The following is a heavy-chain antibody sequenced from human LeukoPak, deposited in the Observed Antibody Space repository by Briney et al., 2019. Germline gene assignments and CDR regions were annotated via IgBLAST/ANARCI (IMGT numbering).Heavy chain of an antibody. CDR1: GGSFSGYY. CDR2: INHSGST. CDR3: ARRLRQYYYGSGSYYNWFDP. V-gene: IGHV4-34*01. Sequence: SETLSLTCAVYGGSFSGYYWSWIRQPPGKGLEWIGEINHSGSTNYNPSLKSRVTISVDTSKNQFSLKLSSVTAADTAVYYCARRLRQYYYGSGSYYNWFDPWGQGTLVTVSS. J-gene: IGHJ5*02. D-gene: IGHD3-10*01.